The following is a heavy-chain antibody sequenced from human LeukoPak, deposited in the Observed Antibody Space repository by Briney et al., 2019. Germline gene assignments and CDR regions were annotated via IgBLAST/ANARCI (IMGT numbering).Heavy chain of an antibody. CDR3: AKRGVVIRVILVGFHKEAYYFDS. CDR2: LSGSGGGT. Sequence: PGGSPRLSCAVSGITLSNYGMSWVRQAPGKGLEWVAGLSGSGGGTNYADSVKGRFTISRDNAKNTLYLQMNSLRAEDTAVYFCAKRGVVIRVILVGFHKEAYYFDSWGQGALVTVSS. D-gene: IGHD3-10*01. V-gene: IGHV3-23*01. J-gene: IGHJ4*02. CDR1: GITLSNYG.